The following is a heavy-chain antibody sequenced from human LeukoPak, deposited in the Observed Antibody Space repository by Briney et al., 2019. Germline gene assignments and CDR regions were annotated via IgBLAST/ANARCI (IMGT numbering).Heavy chain of an antibody. Sequence: EASVKVSCKASGGTFSSYAISWVRQAPGQGLEWMGGIIPIFGTANYAQKFQGRVTITADESTSTAYMELSSLRSEDTAVYYCARTYYYASGSYWPWGQGTLVTVSS. D-gene: IGHD3-10*01. J-gene: IGHJ4*02. V-gene: IGHV1-69*01. CDR2: IIPIFGTA. CDR3: ARTYYYASGSYWP. CDR1: GGTFSSYA.